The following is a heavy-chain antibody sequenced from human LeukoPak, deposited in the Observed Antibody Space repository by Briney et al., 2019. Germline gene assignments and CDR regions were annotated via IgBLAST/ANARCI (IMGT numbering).Heavy chain of an antibody. CDR1: GYNFAPYW. CDR3: ARHFHPAETTGGYFDL. D-gene: IGHD4-17*01. V-gene: IGHV5-51*01. CDR2: TFAGYSYT. Sequence: GESLKISCQSSGYNFAPYWIVRVRQMPGKGLEWMGITFAGYSYTIYSPSFQGQVTMSVDKSISTAYLQWSSLKASDTAMYYCARHFHPAETTGGYFDLWGRGTLVTVST. J-gene: IGHJ2*01.